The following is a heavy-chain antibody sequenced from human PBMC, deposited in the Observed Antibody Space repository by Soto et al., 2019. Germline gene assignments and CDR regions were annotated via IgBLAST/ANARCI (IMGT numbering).Heavy chain of an antibody. CDR2: ISTSGANT. Sequence: GGSLRLSCAASGFTFSNYVMIWVRQAPGRGLEWVSTISTSGANTYYADSVKGRFTISRGNSENTLYLQLSSLRAEDTAVYYCATDRGDYDYWGQGTLVTVSS. V-gene: IGHV3-23*01. CDR3: ATDRGDYDY. D-gene: IGHD4-17*01. CDR1: GFTFSNYV. J-gene: IGHJ4*02.